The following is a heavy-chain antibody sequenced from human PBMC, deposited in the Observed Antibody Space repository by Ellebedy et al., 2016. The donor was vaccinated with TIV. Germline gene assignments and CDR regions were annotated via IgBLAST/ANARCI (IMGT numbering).Heavy chain of an antibody. V-gene: IGHV4-4*07. Sequence: SETLSLXCTVSGGTISDSYWTWLRQPAGKGLEWIGRIYSSGSTNYNPSLKSRVTMSVDTSKNQFSLKLSSVTAADTAVYYCARIVVVPAAMGPYCYYMDVWGKGTTVTVSS. D-gene: IGHD2-2*01. CDR3: ARIVVVPAAMGPYCYYMDV. CDR1: GGTISDSY. J-gene: IGHJ6*03. CDR2: IYSSGST.